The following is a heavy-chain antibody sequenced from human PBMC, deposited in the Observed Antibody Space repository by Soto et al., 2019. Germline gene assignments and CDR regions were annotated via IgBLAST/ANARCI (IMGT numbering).Heavy chain of an antibody. D-gene: IGHD3-16*01. V-gene: IGHV5-51*01. CDR2: IYPGDSDT. Sequence: LGEYQKITCKGSGYSFTKYWIGWVRQMPGKGLEWMGIIYPGDSDTRYSPSFQGQVTISADKSISISYLLRSSLKDPITAMYSGARRLRVGAIEAMEIWGKGKMIAGSS. CDR3: ARRLRVGAIEAMEI. CDR1: GYSFTKYW. J-gene: IGHJ6*04.